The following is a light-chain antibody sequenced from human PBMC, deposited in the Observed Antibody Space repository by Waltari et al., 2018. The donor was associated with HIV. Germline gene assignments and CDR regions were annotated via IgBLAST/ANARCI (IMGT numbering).Light chain of an antibody. J-gene: IGKJ2*01. CDR1: QSVSSGY. Sequence: TVLTQSPGTLSLSPGERATLSCRASQSVSSGYLAWYQQKPGQAPRLFIFGESSRATGVPDRFSGSGSGTDFTLTIDRLEPEDFAVYYCQQFYRPPYTFDQGTKLEIK. CDR2: GES. CDR3: QQFYRPPYT. V-gene: IGKV3-20*01.